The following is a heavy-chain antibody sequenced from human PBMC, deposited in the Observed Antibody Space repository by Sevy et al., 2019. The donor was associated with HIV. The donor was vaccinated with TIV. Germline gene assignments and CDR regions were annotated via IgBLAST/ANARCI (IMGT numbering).Heavy chain of an antibody. D-gene: IGHD3-22*01. J-gene: IGHJ4*02. Sequence: GGSLRLSCAASGFTFSSYAMSWVRQAPGKGLEWVSAISGSGGSTYYADSVKGRFTISRDNSKNTLYLQMNSLRAEDMAVYYCAKVHYYDSSGYPVYFDYWGQGTLVTVSS. CDR2: ISGSGGST. CDR1: GFTFSSYA. CDR3: AKVHYYDSSGYPVYFDY. V-gene: IGHV3-23*01.